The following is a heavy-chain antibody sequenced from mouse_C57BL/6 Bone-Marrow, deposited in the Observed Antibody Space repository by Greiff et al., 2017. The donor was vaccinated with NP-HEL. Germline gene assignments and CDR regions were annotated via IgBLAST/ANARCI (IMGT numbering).Heavy chain of an antibody. CDR1: GYSITSGYY. V-gene: IGHV3-6*01. J-gene: IGHJ1*03. CDR3: AREGGYDAGLYWYFEV. D-gene: IGHD2-2*01. Sequence: EVKLQESGPGLVKPSQSLSLTCSVTGYSITSGYYWNWIRQFPGNKLEWMGYISYDGSNNYNPSLKNRISITRDTSKNQFFLKLNSVTTEDTATYYCAREGGYDAGLYWYFEVWGTGTTVTVSS. CDR2: ISYDGSN.